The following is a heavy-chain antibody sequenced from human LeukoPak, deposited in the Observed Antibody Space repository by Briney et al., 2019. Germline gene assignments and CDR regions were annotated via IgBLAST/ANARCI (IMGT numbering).Heavy chain of an antibody. CDR3: ARRGLVPAFDI. V-gene: IGHV3-74*01. CDR1: GFTFSSYW. Sequence: GGSLRLSCEASGFTFSSYWMHWVRKAPGKGLVWLSRVNSDGNITTYADSVRGRFTISRDNAKNTLYLQMNSLRAEDTAVYYCARRGLVPAFDIWGQGTMVSVTS. CDR2: VNSDGNIT. D-gene: IGHD3-10*02. J-gene: IGHJ3*02.